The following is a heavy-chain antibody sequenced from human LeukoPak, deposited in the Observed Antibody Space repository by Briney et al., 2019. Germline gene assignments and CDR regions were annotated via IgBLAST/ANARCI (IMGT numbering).Heavy chain of an antibody. CDR2: ISSSSSYI. CDR3: ARPEVGAIDY. CDR1: GFTFSSYS. D-gene: IGHD1-26*01. Sequence: PGGSLRLSCAASGFTFSSYSMNWVRQAPGKGLEWVSSISSSSSYIYYADSVKGRFTTSRDNAKNSLYLQMNSLRAEDTAVYYCARPEVGAIDYWGQGTLVTVSS. J-gene: IGHJ4*02. V-gene: IGHV3-21*01.